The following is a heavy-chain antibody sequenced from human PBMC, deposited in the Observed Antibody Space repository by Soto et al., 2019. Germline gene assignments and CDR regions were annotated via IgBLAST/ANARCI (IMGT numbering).Heavy chain of an antibody. J-gene: IGHJ6*03. CDR1: GFTFGDYA. D-gene: IGHD2-2*01. V-gene: IGHV3-49*03. Sequence: GGSLRLSCTASGFTFGDYAMSWFRQAPGKGLEWVGFIRSKAYGGTTEYAASVKGRFTISRDDSKSIAYLQMNSLKTEDTAVYYCTRDKAYCSSTSCYSPYYYYYYMDVWGKGTTVTVSS. CDR2: IRSKAYGGTT. CDR3: TRDKAYCSSTSCYSPYYYYYYMDV.